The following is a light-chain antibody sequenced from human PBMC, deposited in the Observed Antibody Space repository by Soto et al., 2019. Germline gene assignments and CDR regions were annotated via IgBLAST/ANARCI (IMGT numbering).Light chain of an antibody. Sequence: QCVLTQPASVSGSPGQSITISCTGTSSGVGGYNYVSWYQQHPGKAPKLMIYDVSHRPSGVSNRFSGSKSGNTAALTISVLQAEDEADYYCSSYTSSNTYVFGTGTKVTVL. J-gene: IGLJ1*01. CDR1: SSGVGGYNY. CDR3: SSYTSSNTYV. CDR2: DVS. V-gene: IGLV2-14*01.